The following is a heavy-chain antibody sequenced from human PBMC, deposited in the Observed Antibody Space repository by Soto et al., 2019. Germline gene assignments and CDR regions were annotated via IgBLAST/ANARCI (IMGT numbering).Heavy chain of an antibody. J-gene: IGHJ4*02. CDR2: ISGGGGTT. Sequence: LRLSCAASGFTLTSYALAWVPQAPGKGLEWVSGISGGGGTTYYADSVKGRFTISRDNSKNTLYLQMNSLRAEDTALYFCAKGEIPTANFDYWGQGSLVTVSS. CDR3: AKGEIPTANFDY. V-gene: IGHV3-23*01. D-gene: IGHD2-21*02. CDR1: GFTLTSYA.